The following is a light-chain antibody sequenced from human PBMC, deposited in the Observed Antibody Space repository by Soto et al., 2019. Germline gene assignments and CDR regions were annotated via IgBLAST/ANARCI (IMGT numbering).Light chain of an antibody. V-gene: IGLV2-14*01. J-gene: IGLJ1*01. CDR2: EVT. Sequence: QSALTQPASVSGSPGQSIAISCTGSSSDIGIYKYVSCYQQHPGTVPKLIIYEVTNWPSGVSNRFSGYKSGNTASLTISGLHAEDEADYYGSSYTTSSTQVFGPGTKLTVL. CDR1: SSDIGIYKY. CDR3: SSYTTSSTQV.